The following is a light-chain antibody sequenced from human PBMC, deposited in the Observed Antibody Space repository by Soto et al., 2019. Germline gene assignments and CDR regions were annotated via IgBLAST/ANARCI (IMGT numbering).Light chain of an antibody. CDR1: QSIDSW. V-gene: IGKV1-5*03. J-gene: IGKJ4*01. CDR2: AAS. CDR3: QQYDGYPLT. Sequence: DIQMTQSPSTLSAFVGDRVTITCRASQSIDSWLAWYQHKPGKAPQVLIHAASSLESGVPSRFSGSGSGTEFTLTISSLQPDDFETYYCQQYDGYPLTFGGGTKVEIK.